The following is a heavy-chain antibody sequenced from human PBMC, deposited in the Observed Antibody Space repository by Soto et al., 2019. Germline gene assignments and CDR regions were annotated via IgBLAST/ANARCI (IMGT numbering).Heavy chain of an antibody. CDR1: GGTFSGYY. J-gene: IGHJ4*02. Sequence: SETLSLTCAVYGGTFSGYYLSWIRQPPGKGLEWIGEINHSGSTNYNPSLKSRVTISVDTSKNQFSLKLSSVTAADTAVYYCARGGDYGDYQFDYWGQGTLVTVSS. CDR3: ARGGDYGDYQFDY. V-gene: IGHV4-34*01. D-gene: IGHD4-17*01. CDR2: INHSGST.